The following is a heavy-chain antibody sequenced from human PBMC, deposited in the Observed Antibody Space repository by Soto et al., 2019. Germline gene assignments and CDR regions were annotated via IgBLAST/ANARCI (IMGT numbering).Heavy chain of an antibody. J-gene: IGHJ4*02. Sequence: QVQLQQSGPGLVKPSQTLSLTCTVSGVTVSSGAYYWSWIRQHPGKGLEWIGNIYYTGSTYYTPSLRSRVVISLDTSKNQFSWRLSSVTAADTAVYFCARYRFSGSRWSKFDYWGQGTLVTVSS. CDR1: GVTVSSGAYY. V-gene: IGHV4-31*03. D-gene: IGHD6-13*01. CDR2: IYYTGST. CDR3: ARYRFSGSRWSKFDY.